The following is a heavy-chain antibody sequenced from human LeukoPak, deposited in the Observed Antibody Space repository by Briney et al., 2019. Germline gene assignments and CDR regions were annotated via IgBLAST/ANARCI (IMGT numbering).Heavy chain of an antibody. CDR2: ISSSSSTI. CDR1: GFTFSSYS. V-gene: IGHV3-48*01. D-gene: IGHD3-10*01. J-gene: IGHJ6*03. CDR3: AGRRIYFGSGSYSSYMDV. Sequence: PGGSLRLSCAASGFTFSSYSMNWVRQAPGKGLEWVSYISSSSSTIYYADSVKGRLTLSRDNAKNSLYVQMNSLRAEDTAVYYCAGRRIYFGSGSYSSYMDVWGKGTTVTVSS.